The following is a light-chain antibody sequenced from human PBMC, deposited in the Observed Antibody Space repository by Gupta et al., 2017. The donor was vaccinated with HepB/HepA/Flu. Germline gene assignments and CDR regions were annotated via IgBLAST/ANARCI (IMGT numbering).Light chain of an antibody. CDR2: EVR. V-gene: IGLV2-8*01. J-gene: IGLJ2*01. CDR1: SSDVGGYNY. CDR3: SAYANTNKLI. Sequence: QSALTQPPSASGSLGQSVTISCTGTSSDVGGYNYVSWYQQHPGKAPKLIISEVRKRPSGVPDSFSGSKSGKTASLTVSGLQAEDEAEYYGSAYANTNKLIFGGGTKLTVL.